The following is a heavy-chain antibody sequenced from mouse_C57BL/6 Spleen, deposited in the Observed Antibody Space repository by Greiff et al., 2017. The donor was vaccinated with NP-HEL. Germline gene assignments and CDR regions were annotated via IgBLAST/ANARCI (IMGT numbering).Heavy chain of an antibody. CDR1: GYTFTSYW. Sequence: VQLQQPGTELVKPGASVKLSCKASGYTFTSYWMHWVKQRPGQGLEWIGNINPSNGGTNYNEKFKSKATLTVDKSSSTAYMQRSSLTSEDAAVYYCARSPRGRVDFDYWGQGTTLTVSS. J-gene: IGHJ2*01. CDR3: ARSPRGRVDFDY. CDR2: INPSNGGT. D-gene: IGHD3-3*01. V-gene: IGHV1-53*01.